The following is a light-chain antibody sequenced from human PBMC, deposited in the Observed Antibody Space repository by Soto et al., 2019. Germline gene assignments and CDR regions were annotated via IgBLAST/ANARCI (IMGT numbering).Light chain of an antibody. CDR2: AAS. J-gene: IGKJ1*01. CDR3: QQYGSPLTWT. Sequence: EVVLTQSPGTVSLSPGERVTLSCRASQSVISKYLAWYQQRPGQAPRLLIYAASSRATGIPARYSGSWSGTDFTLSISGLEPEDFAVYDCQQYGSPLTWTFRQGTKVEMK. V-gene: IGKV3-20*01. CDR1: QSVISKY.